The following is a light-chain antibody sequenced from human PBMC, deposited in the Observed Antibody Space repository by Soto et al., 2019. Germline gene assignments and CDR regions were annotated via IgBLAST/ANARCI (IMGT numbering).Light chain of an antibody. V-gene: IGKV3-15*01. CDR1: QSISSS. Sequence: EIVMTQSPATLSVSPGESATLSCRASQSISSSKLAWYQQKPGQAPRLLMYGASNWATGIPARFSGSGSGTGFTLTISSLQSEDFAVYYCQQYDYWPRTSGQGTKVDIK. J-gene: IGKJ1*01. CDR3: QQYDYWPRT. CDR2: GAS.